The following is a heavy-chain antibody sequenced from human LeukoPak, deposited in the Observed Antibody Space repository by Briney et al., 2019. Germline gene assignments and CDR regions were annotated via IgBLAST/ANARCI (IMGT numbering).Heavy chain of an antibody. CDR2: INPDSGGT. J-gene: IGHJ4*02. V-gene: IGHV1-2*02. Sequence: GASVKVSCKASGYTFTGYYIHWVRQAPGQGLEWMGWINPDSGGTNYAQNFQGRVTMTRDTSISTAYMELNRLRSDDTAVFYCARVASAVYSDYWSQGTLVTVSS. CDR1: GYTFTGYY. CDR3: ARVASAVYSDY.